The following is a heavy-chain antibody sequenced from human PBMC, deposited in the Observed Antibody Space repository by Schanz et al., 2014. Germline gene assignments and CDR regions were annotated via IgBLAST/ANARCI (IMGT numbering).Heavy chain of an antibody. Sequence: QVQLVQSGAEVKKPGASVKVSCKASGYTFTSYGINWVRQAPGQGLEWMGWISAYNGNTNYAQKLQGRVTMTTDTSTSTAYMELTSLRSEDTAVYYCARVQDDILTGSEYYYGMDVWGQGTTVTVSS. J-gene: IGHJ6*02. CDR2: ISAYNGNT. D-gene: IGHD3-9*01. CDR1: GYTFTSYG. V-gene: IGHV1-18*01. CDR3: ARVQDDILTGSEYYYGMDV.